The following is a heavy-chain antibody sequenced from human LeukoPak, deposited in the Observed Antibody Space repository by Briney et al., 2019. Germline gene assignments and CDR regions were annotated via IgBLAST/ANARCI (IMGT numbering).Heavy chain of an antibody. CDR1: GFTFSSYW. J-gene: IGHJ4*02. D-gene: IGHD4-17*01. CDR3: AIIYGDYGFDY. V-gene: IGHV3-74*01. Sequence: GGSLRLSCAASGFTFSSYWMHWVRHAPGKGLVWVSRINSDGSSTSYADSVKGRFTISRDNAKNTLYLQMNSLRAEDTAVYYCAIIYGDYGFDYWGQGTLVTVSS. CDR2: INSDGSST.